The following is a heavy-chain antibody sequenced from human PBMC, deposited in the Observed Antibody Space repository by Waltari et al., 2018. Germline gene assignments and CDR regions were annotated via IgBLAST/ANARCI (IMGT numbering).Heavy chain of an antibody. V-gene: IGHV1-2*06. D-gene: IGHD2-15*01. CDR1: GYTFTGYY. CDR3: ARGPIYCSGGSCYDFDY. CDR2: INPNRVGT. Sequence: QVQLVQSGAEVKKPGASVKVSCKASGYTFTGYYMHWVRQAPGQGFEWMGRINPNRVGTNYAQKFQGRVTMTRDTSISTAYMELSRLRSDDTAVYYCARGPIYCSGGSCYDFDYWGQGTLVTVSS. J-gene: IGHJ4*02.